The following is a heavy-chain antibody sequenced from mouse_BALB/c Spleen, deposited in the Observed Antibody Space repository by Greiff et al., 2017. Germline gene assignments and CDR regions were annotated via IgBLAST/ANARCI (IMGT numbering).Heavy chain of an antibody. CDR3: ARVDYYGGGFAY. V-gene: IGHV4-1*02. CDR2: INSDSSTI. J-gene: IGHJ3*01. D-gene: IGHD1-1*01. CDR1: GFAFSRYW. Sequence: VQLKESGGGLVQPGGSLKLSCAASGFAFSRYWMGWVRQAPGKGLEWIGEINSDSSTINYTPSLKDKFIISRDNAKNTLYLQMSKVRAEDTALYYCARVDYYGGGFAYWGQGTLVTVSA.